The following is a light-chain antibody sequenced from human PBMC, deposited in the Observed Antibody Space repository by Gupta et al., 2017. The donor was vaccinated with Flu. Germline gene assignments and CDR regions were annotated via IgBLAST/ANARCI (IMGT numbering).Light chain of an antibody. CDR2: YDY. CDR3: QVWERSSAHYV. CDR1: NIVSKI. Sequence: GGENIVSKIDHWYQQKPGRPPVLVVYYDYGRPSGGPEGCSGSSTANTATLSISRGEDGEEADYFCQVWERSSAHYVFGAGTKVSVL. J-gene: IGLJ1*01. V-gene: IGLV3-21*01.